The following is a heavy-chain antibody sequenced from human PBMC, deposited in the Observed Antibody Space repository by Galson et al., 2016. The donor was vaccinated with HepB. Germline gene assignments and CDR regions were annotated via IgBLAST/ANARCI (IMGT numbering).Heavy chain of an antibody. CDR1: GFTVSSNY. J-gene: IGHJ3*02. D-gene: IGHD5-24*01. Sequence: SLRLSCAASGFTVSSNYMSWVRQAPGKGLEWVSLVYSGGSTYYAASVRGRFTISRDKSKNTLDLQMNSLRAEDTAMYYCARESSDSGDNGPHAFDIWGQGTMVTVSS. CDR3: ARESSDSGDNGPHAFDI. CDR2: VYSGGST. V-gene: IGHV3-66*01.